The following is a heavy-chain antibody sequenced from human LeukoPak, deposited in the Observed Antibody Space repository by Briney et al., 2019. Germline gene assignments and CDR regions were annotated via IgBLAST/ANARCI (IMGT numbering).Heavy chain of an antibody. CDR2: ISTSGGST. CDR3: ARDPPFIIGTTFFDY. J-gene: IGHJ4*02. CDR1: RFTFSSFA. V-gene: IGHV3-23*01. D-gene: IGHD1-20*01. Sequence: GGSLRLSCAASRFTFSSFAMSWVRQAPGKGLEWVSGISTSGGSTYYADSVKGRFTISRDNSKNTLYLQMNSLRAEDTAVYYCARDPPFIIGTTFFDYWGQGTLVTVSS.